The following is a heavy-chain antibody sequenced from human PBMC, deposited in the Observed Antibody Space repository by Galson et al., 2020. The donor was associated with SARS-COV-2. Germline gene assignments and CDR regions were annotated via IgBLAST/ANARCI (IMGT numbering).Heavy chain of an antibody. D-gene: IGHD3-9*01. CDR2: ISYDGSNK. V-gene: IGHV3-30*18. Sequence: GESLKISCAASGFTFSSYGMHWVRQAPGKGLEWVAVISYDGSNKYYADSVKGRFTISRDNSKNTLYLQMNSLRAEDTAVYYCAKGDWLPSQYSFDYWGQGTLVPFSP. CDR3: AKGDWLPSQYSFDY. J-gene: IGHJ4*02. CDR1: GFTFSSYG.